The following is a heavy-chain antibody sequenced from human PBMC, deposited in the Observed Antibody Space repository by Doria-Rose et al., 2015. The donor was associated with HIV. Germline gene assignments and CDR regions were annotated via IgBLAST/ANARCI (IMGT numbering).Heavy chain of an antibody. V-gene: IGHV2-26*01. CDR1: GVSLSSPGMG. CDR2: IFSDDER. CDR3: ARIKSSRWYHKYYFDF. D-gene: IGHD6-13*01. J-gene: IGHJ4*02. Sequence: QVTLKESGPVLVKPTETLTLTCTVSGVSLSSPGMGVSWIRQPPGKAPEWLADIFSDDERSYKTSLKSRLTMSRGTSKSQVVLTMTDMDPVDTATYYCARIKSSRWYHKYYFDFWGQGTLVIVSA.